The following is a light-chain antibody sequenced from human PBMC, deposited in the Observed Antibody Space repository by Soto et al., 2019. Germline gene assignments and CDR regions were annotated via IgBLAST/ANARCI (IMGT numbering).Light chain of an antibody. V-gene: IGLV1-40*01. CDR2: GNS. CDR3: QSYDNSVGNWV. J-gene: IGLJ3*02. CDR1: SSNIGTGYD. Sequence: QSVLTQPPSVSGAPGQRVTISCTGSSSNIGTGYDVHWYQQLPGRAPKVLIYGNSNRPSGVPDRFSDSKSGTSASLAITGLQAEDEADYYCQSYDNSVGNWVFGGGTKLTVL.